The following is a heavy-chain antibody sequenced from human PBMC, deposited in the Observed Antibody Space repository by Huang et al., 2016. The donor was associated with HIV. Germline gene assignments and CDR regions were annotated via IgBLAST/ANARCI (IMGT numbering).Heavy chain of an antibody. J-gene: IGHJ6*02. V-gene: IGHV3-7*01. CDR3: ATKTAGMDI. CDR1: TFTFGAYW. CDR2: IKQDESEK. Sequence: VESGGRSVQPGGSIKLSCVGSTFTFGAYWMSWVRQPPGKGLEWVANIKQDESEKDYVDSMKGRFNISRDNARKVLFLEMDDLRVEDTAIYFCATKTAGMDIWGQGTTVTVSS. D-gene: IGHD1-7*01.